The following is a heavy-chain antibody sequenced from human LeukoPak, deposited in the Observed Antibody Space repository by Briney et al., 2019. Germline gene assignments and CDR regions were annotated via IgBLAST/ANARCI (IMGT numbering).Heavy chain of an antibody. Sequence: GGSLRLSCTASGFTFGDYAVSWVRRAPGKGLEWVGRIRRRAFGETADYAASVKGRFTISRDDSKSIAYLQMNSLKTEDTAVYYCTREGAAAAYGMDVWGQGATVTVSS. CDR3: TREGAAAAYGMDV. CDR2: IRRRAFGETA. D-gene: IGHD6-13*01. CDR1: GFTFGDYA. J-gene: IGHJ6*02. V-gene: IGHV3-49*04.